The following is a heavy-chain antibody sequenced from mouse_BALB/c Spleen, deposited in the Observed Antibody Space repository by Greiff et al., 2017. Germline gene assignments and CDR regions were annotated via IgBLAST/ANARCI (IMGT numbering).Heavy chain of an antibody. CDR3: ARDYGLDY. Sequence: EVQVVESGPELVKPGASVKISCKASGYSFTGYYMHWVKQSHVKSLEWIGRINPYNGATSYNQNFKDKASLTVDKSSSTAYMELHSLTSEDSAVYYCARDYGLDYWGQGTTLTVSS. D-gene: IGHD1-1*01. CDR2: INPYNGAT. CDR1: GYSFTGYY. V-gene: IGHV1-31*01. J-gene: IGHJ2*01.